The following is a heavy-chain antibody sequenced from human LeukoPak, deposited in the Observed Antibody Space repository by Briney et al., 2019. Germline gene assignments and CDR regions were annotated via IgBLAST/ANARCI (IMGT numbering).Heavy chain of an antibody. Sequence: GGSLRLSCAASGFTFSNYAMHWVRQAPGKGLEWVAVVSYDGSNKYYADSVKGRFTISRDNSKNTLYLQMDSLRAEDAAIYYCATIGDRRTGELYRIDYWGQGTLVTVSS. CDR1: GFTFSNYA. V-gene: IGHV3-30-3*01. D-gene: IGHD7-27*01. J-gene: IGHJ4*02. CDR3: ATIGDRRTGELYRIDY. CDR2: VSYDGSNK.